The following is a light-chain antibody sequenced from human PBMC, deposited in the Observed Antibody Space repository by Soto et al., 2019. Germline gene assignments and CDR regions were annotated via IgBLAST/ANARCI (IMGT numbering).Light chain of an antibody. J-gene: IGKJ1*01. V-gene: IGKV3-15*01. Sequence: EIVMTQSLVTLSVSPGETATLSCRASQSISSDLAWLQQKPGQSPRLLIYDASTRATDIPARFSGSGSGTEFTLTISSLQSEDFAVYYCQQYNNWPRTFGLGTKVDIK. CDR2: DAS. CDR1: QSISSD. CDR3: QQYNNWPRT.